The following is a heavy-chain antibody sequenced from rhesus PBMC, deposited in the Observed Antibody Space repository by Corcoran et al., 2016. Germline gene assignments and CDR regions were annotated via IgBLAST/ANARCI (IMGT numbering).Heavy chain of an antibody. CDR1: GFTFGSYA. Sequence: QVQLVQSGAEVKKPGASVKVSCKASGFTFGSYAISWVRQAPGQGLEWMGVIIPLVGITNYAEKFKGRVRITADTSTSTAYMERSSLRSEDTAVYYCARGDSGSWNQDWYFDLWGPGTPITISS. CDR3: ARGDSGSWNQDWYFDL. CDR2: IIPLVGIT. D-gene: IGHD6-25*01. J-gene: IGHJ2*01. V-gene: IGHV1-198*02.